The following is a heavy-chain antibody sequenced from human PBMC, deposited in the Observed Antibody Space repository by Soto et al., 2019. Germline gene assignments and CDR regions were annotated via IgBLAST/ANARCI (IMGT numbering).Heavy chain of an antibody. CDR3: SRYTGYDHDPFAI. V-gene: IGHV1-46*03. CDR1: GYTFITSFY. D-gene: IGHD5-12*01. CDR2: INPTGTMT. Sequence: AAGKLSCKACGYTFITSFYTHRVRQAPGQGLEWMGIINPTGTMTKYSERFQGRLTMTRDTSTSTDYMELSTLTSEDTAVYFCSRYTGYDHDPFAIRGQVTMVTVSS. J-gene: IGHJ3*02.